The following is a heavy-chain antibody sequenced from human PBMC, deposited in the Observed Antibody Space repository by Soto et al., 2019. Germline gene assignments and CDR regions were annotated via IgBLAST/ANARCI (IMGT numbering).Heavy chain of an antibody. J-gene: IGHJ3*02. CDR3: AREVLLWFGEPPDAFDI. CDR1: GGSFSGYY. D-gene: IGHD3-10*01. Sequence: PSETLSLTCAVYGGSFSGYYWSWIRQPPGKGLEWIGEINHSGSTNYNPSLKSRVTISVDTSKNQFSLKLSSVTAADTAVYYCAREVLLWFGEPPDAFDIWGQGTMVTVSS. V-gene: IGHV4-34*01. CDR2: INHSGST.